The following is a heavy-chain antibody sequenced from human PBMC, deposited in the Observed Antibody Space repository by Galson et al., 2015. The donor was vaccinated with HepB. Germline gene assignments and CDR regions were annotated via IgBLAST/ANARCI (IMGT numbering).Heavy chain of an antibody. CDR1: GFTFSSNA. V-gene: IGHV3-23*01. D-gene: IGHD3-3*01. CDR2: ISGSGGST. CDR3: AEAFNYDFWSAYLDY. J-gene: IGHJ4*02. Sequence: SLRLSCAASGFTFSSNAMTWVRLAPGKGLEWVSAISGSGGSTYYADSVKGRFSISRDNSRNTLSLQMNSLRAEETALYYCAEAFNYDFWSAYLDYWGQGTLVTVSS.